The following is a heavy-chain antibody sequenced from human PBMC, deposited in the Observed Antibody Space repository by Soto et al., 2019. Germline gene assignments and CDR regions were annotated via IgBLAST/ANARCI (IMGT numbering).Heavy chain of an antibody. Sequence: EVQLLESGGGLVQPGGSLRLSCAASGFTFSSYAMSWVRQAPGKGLEWVSAISGSGGSTYYADSVKGRFTISRDNSKNTLDLQMNSLRAEDTAVYYCAKVGYCSGGSCYRDYYYYYGMDVWGQGTTVTVSS. CDR3: AKVGYCSGGSCYRDYYYYYGMDV. CDR2: ISGSGGST. V-gene: IGHV3-23*01. J-gene: IGHJ6*02. CDR1: GFTFSSYA. D-gene: IGHD2-15*01.